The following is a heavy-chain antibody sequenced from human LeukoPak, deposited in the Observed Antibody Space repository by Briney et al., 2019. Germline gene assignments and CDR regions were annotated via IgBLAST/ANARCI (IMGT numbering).Heavy chain of an antibody. J-gene: IGHJ5*02. CDR3: ARNLVTEPSGDWFDP. CDR1: GFTFSTYW. CDR2: IKYDGIEK. D-gene: IGHD3-10*01. Sequence: GRSLRLSCAASGFTFSTYWMAWVRQAPGKGLEWVANIKYDGIEKYYMDSVKGRFTISRDNAKNSLYLHMNSLRDDDTAVYYCARNLVTEPSGDWFDPWGQGTLVTVPS. V-gene: IGHV3-7*01.